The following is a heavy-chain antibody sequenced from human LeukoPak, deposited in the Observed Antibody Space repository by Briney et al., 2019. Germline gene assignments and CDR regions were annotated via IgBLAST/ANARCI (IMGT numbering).Heavy chain of an antibody. Sequence: SGTLSLTCAVSGGSISSSNWWSWVRQPPGKGLEWIGEIYHSGSTNYNPSLKSRVTISVDKSKNQFSLKLSSVTAADTAVYYCARRHYDFWSGYYTGNWFDPWGQGTLVTVSS. D-gene: IGHD3-3*01. V-gene: IGHV4-4*02. CDR1: GGSISSSNW. CDR3: ARRHYDFWSGYYTGNWFDP. CDR2: IYHSGST. J-gene: IGHJ5*02.